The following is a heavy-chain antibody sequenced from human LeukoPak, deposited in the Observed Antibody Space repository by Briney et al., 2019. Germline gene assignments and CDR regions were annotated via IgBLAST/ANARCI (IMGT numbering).Heavy chain of an antibody. CDR1: GGSISNNY. CDR3: ASHKGF. CDR2: IYYSGST. Sequence: SETLSLTCTVSGGSISNNYWSWFRQPPGKGPEWIGYIYYSGSTNYNPSLKSRVTLSVDTSKSQFSLKLSSVTAADTAVYYCASHKGFWGQGTLVTVSS. J-gene: IGHJ4*02. V-gene: IGHV4-59*01.